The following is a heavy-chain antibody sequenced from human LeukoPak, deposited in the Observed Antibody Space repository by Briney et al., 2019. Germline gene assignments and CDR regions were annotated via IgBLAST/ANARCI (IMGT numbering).Heavy chain of an antibody. Sequence: GESLKISCKTSGYSFTSYWIAWVRQMPGKGLEWMGVIYPGDSDTRYSPSFQGQVTMSADKSISTAYLQWSSLKASDTAMYYCARQTGSYCFDPWGQGTLVTVSS. CDR2: IYPGDSDT. J-gene: IGHJ5*02. D-gene: IGHD1-26*01. V-gene: IGHV5-51*01. CDR1: GYSFTSYW. CDR3: ARQTGSYCFDP.